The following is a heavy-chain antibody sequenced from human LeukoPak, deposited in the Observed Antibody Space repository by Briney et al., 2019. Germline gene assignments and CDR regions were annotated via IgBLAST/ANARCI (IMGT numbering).Heavy chain of an antibody. CDR1: GFAVNTKF. J-gene: IGHJ4*02. D-gene: IGHD3-16*01. CDR2: IYSGGLT. Sequence: PGGSLRLSCAASGFAVNTKFMHWVRQAPGKGLEWISVIYSGGLTYYADSVEGRFTISRDNSKHALYLYMNSLRAEDTAVYYCARDEVTSGGGLESWGQGALVIASP. V-gene: IGHV3-53*01. CDR3: ARDEVTSGGGLES.